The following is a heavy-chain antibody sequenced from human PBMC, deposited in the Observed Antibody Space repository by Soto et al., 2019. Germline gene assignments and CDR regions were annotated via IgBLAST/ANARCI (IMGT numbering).Heavy chain of an antibody. CDR1: GGTFSIYA. D-gene: IGHD6-13*01. CDR2: IIPIFGTA. V-gene: IGHV1-69*13. J-gene: IGHJ6*02. Sequence: EASVKVSCTASGGTFSIYAISWVRQAPGQGLEWMGGIIPIFGTANYAQKFQGRVTITADESTSTAYMELSSLRSEDTAVYYCAVTAAGTGVGYYYGMDVWGQGTTVTVSS. CDR3: AVTAAGTGVGYYYGMDV.